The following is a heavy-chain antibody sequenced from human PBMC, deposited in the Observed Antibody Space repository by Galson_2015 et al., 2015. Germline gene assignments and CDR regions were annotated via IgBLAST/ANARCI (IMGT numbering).Heavy chain of an antibody. CDR1: GASISSTW. V-gene: IGHV4-4*02. Sequence: ETLSLTCTVSGASISSTWWSWVRQPPGKGLEWIGEIYHSGSTNYNPSLKRRLTISVDKSKNQFSLNFYTVTAADTAIYYCARGAARITMDVWGQGTTVTVSS. D-gene: IGHD3-10*01. J-gene: IGHJ6*02. CDR3: ARGAARITMDV. CDR2: IYHSGST.